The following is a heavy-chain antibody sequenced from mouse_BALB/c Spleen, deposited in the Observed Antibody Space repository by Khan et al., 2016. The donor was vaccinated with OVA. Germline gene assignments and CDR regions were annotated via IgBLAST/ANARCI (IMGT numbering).Heavy chain of an antibody. CDR3: ARTGYYYFDY. J-gene: IGHJ2*01. CDR2: ISSGSSTI. D-gene: IGHD2-3*01. Sequence: EVELVESGGGLVQPGGSRKLSCAASGFTFSGFGMHWVRQAPEKGLEWVAYISSGSSTIYYADTVKGRFTISRDNPQNTLFLQMTSLRSEDTAMYFCARTGYYYFDYWGQGTTLTVSS. CDR1: GFTFSGFG. V-gene: IGHV5-17*02.